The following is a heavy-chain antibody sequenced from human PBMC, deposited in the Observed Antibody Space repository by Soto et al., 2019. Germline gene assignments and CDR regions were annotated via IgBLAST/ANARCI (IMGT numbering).Heavy chain of an antibody. CDR1: GGSISSGGYY. V-gene: IGHV4-31*03. CDR3: ARGGQDFWSGPFDY. D-gene: IGHD3-3*01. CDR2: IYYSGST. J-gene: IGHJ4*02. Sequence: PSETLSLTCTVSGGSISSGGYYWSWIRQHPGKGLEWIGYIYYSGSTYYNPSLKSRVTISVDTSRNQFSLKLNSVTAADTAVYYCARGGQDFWSGPFDYWGQGALVTVSS.